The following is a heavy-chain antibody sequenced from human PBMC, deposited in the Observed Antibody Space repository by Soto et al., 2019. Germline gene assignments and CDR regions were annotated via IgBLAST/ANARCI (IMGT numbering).Heavy chain of an antibody. CDR1: GFTFSSYG. CDR2: IWYDGSNK. Sequence: PGGSLRLSCAASGFTFSSYGMHWVRQAPGKGLEWVAVIWYDGSNKYYADSVKGRFTISRDNSKNTLYLQMNSLRAEDTAVYYCARPACSGGSCYSKPIDYWGQGSLVTVSS. CDR3: ARPACSGGSCYSKPIDY. J-gene: IGHJ4*02. D-gene: IGHD2-15*01. V-gene: IGHV3-33*01.